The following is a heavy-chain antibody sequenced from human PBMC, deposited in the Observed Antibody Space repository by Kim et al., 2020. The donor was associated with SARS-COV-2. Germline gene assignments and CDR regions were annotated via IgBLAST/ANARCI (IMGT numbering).Heavy chain of an antibody. V-gene: IGHV1-18*01. D-gene: IGHD3-16*01. Sequence: ASVKVSCKTSGYPFSSFAITWVRQAPGQGLEWMGWISPFKTNGTYTQKFQGRLTTSTDISTSTAYMELRSLRSDDTAVYYCARSMFDYSWGTSLKKEDSW. CDR2: ISPFKTNG. CDR3: ARSMFDYSWGTSLKKEDS. CDR1: GYPFSSFA. J-gene: IGHJ5*01.